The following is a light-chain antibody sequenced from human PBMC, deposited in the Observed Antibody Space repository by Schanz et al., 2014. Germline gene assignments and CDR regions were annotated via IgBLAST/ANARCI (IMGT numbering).Light chain of an antibody. V-gene: IGKV3-20*01. CDR3: QQYGSSPPWT. CDR2: GAS. CDR1: QSVSSN. J-gene: IGKJ1*01. Sequence: EIVMTQSPATLSVSPGERATLFCRASQSVSSNLAWYQQKPGQAPRLLIYGASSRATGIPDRFSGSGSGTDFTLTISRLQPEDFAVYYCQQYGSSPPWTFGQGTKVEIK.